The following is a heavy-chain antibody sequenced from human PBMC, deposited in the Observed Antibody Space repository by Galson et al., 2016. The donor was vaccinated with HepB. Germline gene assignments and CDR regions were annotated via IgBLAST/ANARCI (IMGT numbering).Heavy chain of an antibody. CDR1: GDSFTNYL. CDR2: IYPGDSET. V-gene: IGHV5-51*03. Sequence: QSGAEVTKPGESLKISCKGSGDSFTNYLIGWVRQMPGKGLEWMGIIYPGDSETTYSPSFQGQVTISADKSITTAYLQWSSLKASDTAMYYCARPGLMTTVTFFDYWGQGTLVTVSS. J-gene: IGHJ4*02. CDR3: ARPGLMTTVTFFDY. D-gene: IGHD4-17*01.